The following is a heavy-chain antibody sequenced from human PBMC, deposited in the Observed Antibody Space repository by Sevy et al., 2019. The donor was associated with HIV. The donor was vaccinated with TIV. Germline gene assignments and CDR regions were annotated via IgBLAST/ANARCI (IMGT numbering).Heavy chain of an antibody. CDR1: GFTFSSYA. CDR2: ISYDGSNK. D-gene: IGHD5-18*01. J-gene: IGHJ5*02. V-gene: IGHV3-30-3*01. CDR3: AREGQLWSFDP. Sequence: GGSLRLSCAASGFTFSSYAMHWVRRAPGKGLEWVAVISYDGSNKYYADSVKGRFTISRDNSKNTLYLQMNSLRAEDTAVYYCAREGQLWSFDPWGQGTLVTVSS.